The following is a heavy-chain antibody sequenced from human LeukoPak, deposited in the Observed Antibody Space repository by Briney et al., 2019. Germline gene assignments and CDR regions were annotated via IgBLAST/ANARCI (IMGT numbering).Heavy chain of an antibody. V-gene: IGHV3-23*01. CDR1: GFTFSSYA. Sequence: GGSLRLSCAASGFTFSSYAMSWVRQAPGKGLEWVSAISGSGGSTYYADSVKGRFTISRDNSKNTLYLQMNSLRAEDTAVYYCARSSGWYHRGPDYYYYYMDVWGKGTTVTVS. J-gene: IGHJ6*03. D-gene: IGHD6-19*01. CDR3: ARSSGWYHRGPDYYYYYMDV. CDR2: ISGSGGST.